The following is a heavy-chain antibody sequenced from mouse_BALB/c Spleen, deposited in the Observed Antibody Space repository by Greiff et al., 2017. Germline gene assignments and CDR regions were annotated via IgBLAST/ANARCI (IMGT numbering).Heavy chain of an antibody. CDR2: ISSGGST. Sequence: EVQVVESGGGLVKPGGSLKLSCAASGFTFSSYAMSWVRQTPEKRLEWVASISSGGSTYYPDSVKGRFTISRDNARNILYLQMSSLRSEDTAMYYCARGDYLAWFAYWGQGTLVTVSA. V-gene: IGHV5-6-5*01. CDR3: ARGDYLAWFAY. J-gene: IGHJ3*01. CDR1: GFTFSSYA. D-gene: IGHD1-1*01.